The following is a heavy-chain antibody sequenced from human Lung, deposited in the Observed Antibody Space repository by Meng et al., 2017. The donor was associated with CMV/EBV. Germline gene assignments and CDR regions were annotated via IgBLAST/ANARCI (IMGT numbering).Heavy chain of an antibody. CDR1: GGSISHYC. J-gene: IGHJ4*02. V-gene: IGHV4-59*01. Sequence: LSCTVSGGSISHYCWNWIRQPPGKGLEWIGYIYYNMGTNYHTSLKGRVTIPLETSKNQSSLKLSSVTAADTAVYYFAIGHYGDSSDYFDFWGQGTPVXVSS. CDR2: IYYNMGT. D-gene: IGHD4/OR15-4a*01. CDR3: AIGHYGDSSDYFDF.